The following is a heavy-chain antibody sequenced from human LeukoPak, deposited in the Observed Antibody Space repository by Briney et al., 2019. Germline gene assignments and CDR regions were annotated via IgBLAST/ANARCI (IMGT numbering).Heavy chain of an antibody. D-gene: IGHD3-3*01. V-gene: IGHV4-39*07. CDR1: GDSIRDSVYY. CDR2: VFYSGSA. CDR3: ASYTIFEAFDI. Sequence: PSETLSLTCSVSGDSIRDSVYYWGWIRQPPGKGLEWIGNVFYSGSAYYNPSLKSRVTILVDTSKNQFSLKLTSVTAADTAVYYCASYTIFEAFDIWGQGTMVTVSS. J-gene: IGHJ3*02.